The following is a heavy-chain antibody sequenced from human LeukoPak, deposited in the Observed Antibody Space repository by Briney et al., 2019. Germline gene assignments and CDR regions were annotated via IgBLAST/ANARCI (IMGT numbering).Heavy chain of an antibody. J-gene: IGHJ3*02. CDR3: ARAPHNDAFDI. CDR2: IYYSGGT. Sequence: SETLSLTCTVSGGSISSYYWSWIRQPPGKGLEWIGYIYYSGGTNYNPPLKSRVTISVDTSKNQFSLKLSSVTAADTAVYYCARAPHNDAFDIWGQGTMVTVSS. CDR1: GGSISSYY. V-gene: IGHV4-59*01.